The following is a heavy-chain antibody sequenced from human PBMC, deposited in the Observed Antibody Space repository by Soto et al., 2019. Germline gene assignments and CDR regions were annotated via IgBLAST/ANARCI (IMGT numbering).Heavy chain of an antibody. V-gene: IGHV3-9*01. Sequence: EVQLVESGGGLVQPGRSLRLSCAASGFTFDDYAMHWVRQAPGKGLEWVSGISWNSGSIGYADSVKGRFTISRDNAKNSLYLQMNSLRAEDTDLYYCATATTDSSSAFDYWGQGTLVTVSS. J-gene: IGHJ4*02. D-gene: IGHD6-6*01. CDR1: GFTFDDYA. CDR3: ATATTDSSSAFDY. CDR2: ISWNSGSI.